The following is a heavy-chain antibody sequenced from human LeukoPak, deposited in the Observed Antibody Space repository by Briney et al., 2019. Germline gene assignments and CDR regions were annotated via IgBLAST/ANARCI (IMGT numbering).Heavy chain of an antibody. D-gene: IGHD6-13*01. J-gene: IGHJ4*02. CDR2: IYYSGST. Sequence: SETLSLTCTVSGGSISSGDYFWSWIRQPPGKGLEWIGYIYYSGSTYYNPSLKSRITISVDTSKNQFSLKLSSVTAADTAVYYCARGGSSWYAYYFDYWGQGTLVTVSS. CDR1: GGSISSGDYF. CDR3: ARGGSSWYAYYFDY. V-gene: IGHV4-30-4*08.